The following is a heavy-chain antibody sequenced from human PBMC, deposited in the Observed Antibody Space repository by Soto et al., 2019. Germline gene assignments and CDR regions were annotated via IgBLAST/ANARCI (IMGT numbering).Heavy chain of an antibody. V-gene: IGHV3-7*03. CDR3: AGPDLAVAGSVDFDI. Sequence: EVQLVESGGGLVQPGGSLRLSCAASGFTFSRYWMTGVRQAPGNGLEWVANINPDGSVQTSIHSEKGRFTTSRDNDKDSLHVQLNSLRAEGTAVYYCAGPDLAVAGSVDFDIWGQGTMVTVSA. D-gene: IGHD6-19*01. CDR2: INPDGSVQ. CDR1: GFTFSRYW. J-gene: IGHJ3*02.